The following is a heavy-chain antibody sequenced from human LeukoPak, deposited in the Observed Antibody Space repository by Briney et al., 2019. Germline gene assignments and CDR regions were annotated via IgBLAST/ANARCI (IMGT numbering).Heavy chain of an antibody. CDR3: AKAEGQWLVRLVLDY. CDR2: ISGSGGST. D-gene: IGHD6-19*01. V-gene: IGHV3-23*01. J-gene: IGHJ4*02. CDR1: GFTFSSYA. Sequence: GGSLRLSCAASGFTFSSYAMSWVRQAPGKGLEWVSAISGSGGSTYYADSVKGRFTISRDNSKNTLYLQMNSLRAEDTAVYYCAKAEGQWLVRLVLDYWGQGTLVTVSS.